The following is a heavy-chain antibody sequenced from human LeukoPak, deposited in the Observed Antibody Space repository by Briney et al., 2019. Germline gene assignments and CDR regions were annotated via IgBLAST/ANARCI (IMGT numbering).Heavy chain of an antibody. CDR1: GGSISSYY. V-gene: IGHV4-59*01. D-gene: IGHD6-6*01. CDR2: IYYSGST. J-gene: IGHJ6*03. Sequence: SETLSLTCTVSGGSISSYYWSWIRQPPGKGLEWIGYIYYSGSTNCNPSLKSRVTISVDTSKNQFSLKLSSVTAADTAVYYCARVYSNSILGFYYYYMDVWGKGTTVTVSS. CDR3: ARVYSNSILGFYYYYMDV.